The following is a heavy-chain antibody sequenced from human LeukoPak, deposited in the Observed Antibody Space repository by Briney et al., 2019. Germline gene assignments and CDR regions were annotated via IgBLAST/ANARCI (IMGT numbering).Heavy chain of an antibody. V-gene: IGHV7-4-1*02. J-gene: IGHJ4*02. Sequence: ASVKVSCKASGYTFTNYAMNWVRQAPGQGLEWMGWIHPSTGNPTYAQGFTGRFVFSLDTSVSATYLQISSLKAEDTAVYYCARAFQSLGGLSLPDYWGQGTLVTVSS. CDR3: ARAFQSLGGLSLPDY. CDR1: GYTFTNYA. CDR2: IHPSTGNP. D-gene: IGHD3-16*02.